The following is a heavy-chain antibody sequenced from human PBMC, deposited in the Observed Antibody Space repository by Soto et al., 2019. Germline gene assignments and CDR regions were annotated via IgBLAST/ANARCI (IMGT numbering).Heavy chain of an antibody. V-gene: IGHV1-69*13. CDR1: GGTFSSYA. J-gene: IGHJ4*02. CDR2: IIPIFGTA. CDR3: ARDLVSTHKYSSSPHAH. D-gene: IGHD6-13*01. Sequence: RPSVKVSCKASGGTFSSYAISWVRQAPGQGLEWMGGIIPIFGTANYAQKFQGRVTITADESTSTAYMELSSLRSEDTAVYYCARDLVSTHKYSSSPHAHWGQGTLVTVSS.